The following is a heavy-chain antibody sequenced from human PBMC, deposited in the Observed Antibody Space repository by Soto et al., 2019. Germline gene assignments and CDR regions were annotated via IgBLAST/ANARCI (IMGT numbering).Heavy chain of an antibody. D-gene: IGHD2-2*01. J-gene: IGHJ3*02. V-gene: IGHV3-23*01. CDR2: VSGGGST. Sequence: EVQLLESGGGLVQPGGSLRLSCAVSGFTFSNYAMSWVRQAPGKGLEWVSTVSGGGSTYYADSVKGRFTISRDNSKNTLYLQMNSLRAEDTALYYCAKDCTSTTCYTLRYQDNFDIWGQGTMVTVSS. CDR3: AKDCTSTTCYTLRYQDNFDI. CDR1: GFTFSNYA.